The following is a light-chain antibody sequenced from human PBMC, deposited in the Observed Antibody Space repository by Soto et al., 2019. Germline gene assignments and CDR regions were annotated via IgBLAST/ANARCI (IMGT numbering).Light chain of an antibody. J-gene: IGLJ3*02. CDR2: NTD. CDR3: LLYYHGARV. Sequence: QAVVTQEPSLTVSPGGTVTLTSSSSTGAVTSDNYPNWFQQKPGQAPRPLIYNTDNKHSWTPARFSGSLLGGKAALTLSGVQPEDEAEYFCLLYYHGARVFGGGTKLTVL. CDR1: TGAVTSDNY. V-gene: IGLV7-43*01.